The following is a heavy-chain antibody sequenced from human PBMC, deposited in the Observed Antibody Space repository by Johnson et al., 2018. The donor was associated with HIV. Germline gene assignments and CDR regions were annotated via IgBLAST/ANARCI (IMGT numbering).Heavy chain of an antibody. J-gene: IGHJ3*02. CDR3: AREEGIQLWPRGAFDI. V-gene: IGHV3-15*01. D-gene: IGHD5-18*01. CDR1: GFTFSNAW. Sequence: VQLVESGGGVVQPGGSLRLSCAASGFTFSNAWMSWVRQAPGKGLEWVGRIKSKTDGGTTDYAAPVKGRFTISRDDSKNTLYLQMNSLKTEDTAVYYCAREEGIQLWPRGAFDIWGQGTMVTVS. CDR2: IKSKTDGGTT.